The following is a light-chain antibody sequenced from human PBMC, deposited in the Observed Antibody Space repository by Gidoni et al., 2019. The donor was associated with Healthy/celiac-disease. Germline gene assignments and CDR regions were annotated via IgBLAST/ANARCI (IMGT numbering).Light chain of an antibody. J-gene: IGKJ4*01. CDR3: QQYNNPLT. CDR2: GAS. CDR1: PSVSSN. V-gene: IGKV3-15*01. Sequence: EIVMTQSPATLSVSPGERATLSCRASPSVSSNLAWYQQKPGQAPRLLIYGASTRATGIPARFSGSGSGTEFTLTISSLQSEDFAVYYCQQYNNPLTFGGGTKVEIK.